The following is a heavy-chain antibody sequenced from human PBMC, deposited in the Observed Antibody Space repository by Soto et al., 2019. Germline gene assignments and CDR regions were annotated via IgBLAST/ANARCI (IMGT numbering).Heavy chain of an antibody. V-gene: IGHV3-74*01. D-gene: IGHD2-21*02. Sequence: EVQLVESGGGLVQPGGSLRLSCEASGLTFSNYWMHWVRQAPGKGLVWVSRIHRDGTSTSYADSVKGRFTISRDNAKNTLYLQMNSLRAEATAVHYSAADDEYCGADSYSLSYFDLCGRGTLVTVSS. CDR3: AADDEYCGADSYSLSYFDL. J-gene: IGHJ2*01. CDR1: GLTFSNYW. CDR2: IHRDGTST.